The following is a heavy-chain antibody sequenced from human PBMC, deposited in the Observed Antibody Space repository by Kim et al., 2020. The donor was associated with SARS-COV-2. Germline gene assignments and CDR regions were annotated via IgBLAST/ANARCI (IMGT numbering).Heavy chain of an antibody. V-gene: IGHV3-30*02. Sequence: DGSNTYYADSVKGRFTISRDNSKNTLYLQMNSLRAEDTAVYYCAKRYFDYWGQGTLVTVSS. J-gene: IGHJ4*02. CDR2: DGSNT. CDR3: AKRYFDY. D-gene: IGHD3-9*01.